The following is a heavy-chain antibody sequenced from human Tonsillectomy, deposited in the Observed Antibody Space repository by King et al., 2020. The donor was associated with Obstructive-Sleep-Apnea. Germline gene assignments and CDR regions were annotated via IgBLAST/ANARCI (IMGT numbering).Heavy chain of an antibody. Sequence: VQLQESGPGLVKPSGTLSLTCAVSGGSISSNNWWSGVRQPPGKGLEWIGEIYHSGSTNYNPSLKSRVTISVDKSKNQFSLKLSSVTAADTAMYYCAGDSRNYPEDNWFDLWGQGTLVTVSS. CDR2: IYHSGST. CDR3: AGDSRNYPEDNWFDL. CDR1: GGSISSNNW. D-gene: IGHD1-14*01. J-gene: IGHJ5*02. V-gene: IGHV4-4*02.